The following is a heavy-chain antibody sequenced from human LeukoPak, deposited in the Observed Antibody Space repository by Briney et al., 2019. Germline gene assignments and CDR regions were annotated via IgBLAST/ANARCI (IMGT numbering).Heavy chain of an antibody. CDR1: GGSISSYY. V-gene: IGHV4-59*01. CDR3: ARMSWGFSKYYFDY. Sequence: PSETLSLTCTVSGGSISSYYWSWIRQPPGKGLEWIGYIYYSGSTNYNPSLKSRVTISVDTSKNQFSLKLSSVTAADTAVYYCARMSWGFSKYYFDYWGQGTLVTVSS. CDR2: IYYSGST. D-gene: IGHD2/OR15-2a*01. J-gene: IGHJ4*02.